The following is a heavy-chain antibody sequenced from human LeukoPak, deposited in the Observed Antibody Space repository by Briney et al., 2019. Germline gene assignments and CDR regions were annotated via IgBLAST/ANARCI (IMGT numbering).Heavy chain of an antibody. D-gene: IGHD4-11*01. CDR3: ARDMTAETTGDY. V-gene: IGHV3-66*01. J-gene: IGHJ4*02. CDR1: GFTVGSNY. Sequence: GGSLRLSCAASGFTVGSNYLTWVRQAPGKGLEWVSVIYSGGNTYYADSVKGRFTISRDNSKNTLYLQMNSLRAEDTAVYYCARDMTAETTGDYWGQGTLVTVSS. CDR2: IYSGGNT.